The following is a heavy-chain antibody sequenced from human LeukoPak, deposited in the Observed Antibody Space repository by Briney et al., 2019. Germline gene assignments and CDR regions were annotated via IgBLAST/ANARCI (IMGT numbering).Heavy chain of an antibody. CDR2: ISSSSSYI. J-gene: IGHJ4*02. CDR3: ARVGREAVFDY. V-gene: IGHV3-21*01. CDR1: GFTFSSYS. Sequence: PGGSLRLSCAASGFTFSSYSMNWVRQAPGKRLEWVSSISSSSSYIYYADSVKGRFTISRDNAKNSLYLQMNSLRAEDTAVYYCARVGREAVFDYWGQGTLVTVSS. D-gene: IGHD1-26*01.